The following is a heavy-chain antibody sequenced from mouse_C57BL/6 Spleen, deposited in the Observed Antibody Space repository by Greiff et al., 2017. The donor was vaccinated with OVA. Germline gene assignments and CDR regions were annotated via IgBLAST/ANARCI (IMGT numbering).Heavy chain of an antibody. CDR1: GYTFTSYW. CDR3: ARIYDGYYQFAY. CDR2: IYPGSGST. D-gene: IGHD2-3*01. Sequence: QVQLQQSGAELVKPGASVKMSCKASGYTFTSYWITWVKQRPGQGLEWIGDIYPGSGSTNYNEKFKSKATLTVDTSSSTAYMQLSSLTSEDSAVYYCARIYDGYYQFAYWGQGTLVTVSA. J-gene: IGHJ3*01. V-gene: IGHV1-55*01.